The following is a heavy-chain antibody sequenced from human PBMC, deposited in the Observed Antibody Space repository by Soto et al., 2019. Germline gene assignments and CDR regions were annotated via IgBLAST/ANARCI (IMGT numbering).Heavy chain of an antibody. Sequence: SETLSLTCTVSGGSISSYYWSWIRQPPGKGLEWIGYIYYSGSTNYNPSLKSRVTISVDTSKNQFSLKLSSVTAADTAVDYCGRGGGDSYSYYMYARGKGTALPVS. CDR1: GGSISSYY. D-gene: IGHD3-16*01. CDR3: GRGGGDSYSYYMYA. J-gene: IGHJ6*03. V-gene: IGHV4-59*01. CDR2: IYYSGST.